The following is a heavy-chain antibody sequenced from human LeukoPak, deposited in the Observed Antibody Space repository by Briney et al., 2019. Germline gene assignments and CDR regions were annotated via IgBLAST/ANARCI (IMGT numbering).Heavy chain of an antibody. CDR1: GDSMNNVY. CDR3: ARDDSARDDSGAYHY. J-gene: IGHJ4*02. V-gene: IGHV4-4*07. D-gene: IGHD1-26*01. CDR2: VHLSGST. Sequence: SETLSLTSTVSGDSMNNVYWSWIRQSAGKGLEWIGRVHLSGSTNYSPSLRSRVAISLDRSRNQFSLKLTSVTAADTAVYYCARDDSARDDSGAYHYWSQRTLVTVSS.